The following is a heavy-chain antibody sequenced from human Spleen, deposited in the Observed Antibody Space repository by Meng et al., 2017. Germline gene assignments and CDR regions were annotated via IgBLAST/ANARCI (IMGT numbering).Heavy chain of an antibody. Sequence: SETLSLTCTVSGGSISSSSYYWGWIRQPPGKGLEWIGSIYYSGSTYYNPSLKSRVTISLDTSKNQFSLKLSSVTAADTAVYYCARPFTLRGVIYYAFDIWDQGTMVTVSS. J-gene: IGHJ3*02. CDR1: GGSISSSSYY. V-gene: IGHV4-39*07. CDR3: ARPFTLRGVIYYAFDI. D-gene: IGHD3-10*01. CDR2: IYYSGST.